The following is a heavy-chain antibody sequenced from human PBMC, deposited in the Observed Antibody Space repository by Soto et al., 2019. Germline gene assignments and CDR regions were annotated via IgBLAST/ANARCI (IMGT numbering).Heavy chain of an antibody. V-gene: IGHV3-23*01. D-gene: IGHD3-10*01. J-gene: IGHJ4*02. Sequence: GGSLRLSCAASGFTFSSYAMSWVRQAPGKGLEWVAAISGSGGSTYYADSVKGRFTIPRDNSKNTLYLQMNSLSAEDTAVYYCANSTTVLLSFGEFLYAPFDYWGQGTLVTVSS. CDR3: ANSTTVLLSFGEFLYAPFDY. CDR2: ISGSGGST. CDR1: GFTFSSYA.